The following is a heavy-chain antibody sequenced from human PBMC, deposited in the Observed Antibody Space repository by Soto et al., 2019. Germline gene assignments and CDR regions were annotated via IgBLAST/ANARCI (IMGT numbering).Heavy chain of an antibody. CDR1: GFIFSNYA. CDR3: ARTDKYNSQCSGCANRFDY. J-gene: IGHJ4*02. V-gene: IGHV3-23*01. Sequence: EVQLLESGGDLVQPGGSLRLSCAASGFIFSNYAMTWVRQAPGKGPEWVSTFTSGGSTYYRDTVKGRFTISRDNSKNTLYLQMNSLRAEDTAVYFCARTDKYNSQCSGCANRFDYWGQGTLVTVSS. D-gene: IGHD2-15*01. CDR2: FTSGGST.